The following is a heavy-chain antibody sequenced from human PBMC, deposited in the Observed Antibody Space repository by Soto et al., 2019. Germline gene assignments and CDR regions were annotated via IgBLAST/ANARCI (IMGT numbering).Heavy chain of an antibody. V-gene: IGHV4-4*07. J-gene: IGHJ5*02. CDR2: ISTSGGT. Sequence: QVQLQESGPGLVKPSETLSLTCTVSGGSISLYFWSWVRPPAGKGLEWIGRISTSGGTNYNPSLNRRVTMAVDTSRNQLSLELSSVTAADTAVYYCTRGAGPPWFDPWGQGTLVTVSS. CDR3: TRGAGPPWFDP. CDR1: GGSISLYF.